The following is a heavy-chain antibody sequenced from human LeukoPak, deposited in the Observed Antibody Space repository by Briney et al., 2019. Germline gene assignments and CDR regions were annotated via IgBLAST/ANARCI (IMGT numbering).Heavy chain of an antibody. CDR2: MKGGGET. V-gene: IGHV3-23*01. CDR3: AKSHGDYYYYYGMDV. D-gene: IGHD4-17*01. J-gene: IGHJ6*02. CDR1: GFSFINYA. Sequence: GGSLRLSCAASGFSFINYAMSWVRQAPARGPEWLSSMKGGGETFYADSVKGRFTLSRDDSRNTLYLQMNSLRAEDTAVYYCAKSHGDYYYYYGMDVWGQGTTVTVSS.